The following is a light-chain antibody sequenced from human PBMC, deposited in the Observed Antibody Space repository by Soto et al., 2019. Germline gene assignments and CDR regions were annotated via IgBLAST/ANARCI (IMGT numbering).Light chain of an antibody. CDR3: QQRSNWPRT. Sequence: EIVLTQSPATLSLSPGERATLSCRASQSVSSYLAWYQQKPGQAPRLLIYDASNRATAIPARFSGSGSGTDFTLTISSLEPEDFAVYYCQQRSNWPRTLGQGTKLEIK. V-gene: IGKV3-11*01. CDR2: DAS. CDR1: QSVSSY. J-gene: IGKJ2*01.